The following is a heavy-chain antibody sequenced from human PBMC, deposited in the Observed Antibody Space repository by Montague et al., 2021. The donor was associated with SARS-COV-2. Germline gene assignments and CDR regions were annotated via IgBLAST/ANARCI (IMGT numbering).Heavy chain of an antibody. CDR3: ARVAGVVAAAPLNYYGMDV. V-gene: IGHV4-59*13. Sequence: SETLSLTCTVSGGSISSYYWSWIRQPPGKGLEWIGYIYYSGSTNYNPSLKSRVTISVDTSKNQFSLELSSVTAADTAVYYCARVAGVVAAAPLNYYGMDVWGQGTTVTVSS. CDR2: IYYSGST. D-gene: IGHD2-15*01. CDR1: GGSISSYY. J-gene: IGHJ6*02.